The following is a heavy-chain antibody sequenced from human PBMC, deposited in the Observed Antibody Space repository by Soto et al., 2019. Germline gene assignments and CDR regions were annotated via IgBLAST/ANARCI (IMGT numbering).Heavy chain of an antibody. V-gene: IGHV5-51*01. D-gene: IGHD3-10*01. CDR1: GYTFTSYW. J-gene: IGHJ4*02. CDR2: IYPADSDT. CDR3: ARAYGKYFDY. Sequence: GESLKISCKGSGYTFTSYWIGWVRQLPGKGLEWMGIIYPADSDTRYSPSFQGQVTISADKSVSTAYLQWSSLRASDTAMYFCARAYGKYFDYWGQGTPVTVSS.